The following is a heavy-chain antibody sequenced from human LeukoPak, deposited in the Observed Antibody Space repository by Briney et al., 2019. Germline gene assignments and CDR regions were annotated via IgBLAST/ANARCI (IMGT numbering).Heavy chain of an antibody. Sequence: ASVKVSCKVSGYTLTELSMHWVRQAPGKGLEWMGGFDPEDDETIYAQKFQGRVTMTEDTSTDTAYMELSSLRSEDTAVYYCATDNVGARGFDYLSQGTLVTVSS. CDR1: GYTLTELS. J-gene: IGHJ4*02. CDR2: FDPEDDET. D-gene: IGHD1-26*01. CDR3: ATDNVGARGFDY. V-gene: IGHV1-24*01.